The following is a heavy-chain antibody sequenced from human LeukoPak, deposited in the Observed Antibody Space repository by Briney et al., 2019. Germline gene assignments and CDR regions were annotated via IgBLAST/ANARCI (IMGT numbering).Heavy chain of an antibody. J-gene: IGHJ4*02. CDR2: IYYSGST. V-gene: IGHV4-31*11. Sequence: SETLSLTCAVSVGSISSGGYYWSWIRQHPGKGLEWIGYIYYSGSTYYNPSLKSRVTISVDTSKNQFSLKLSSVTAADTAVYYCARRNLGDGDYNFDYWGQGTLVTVSS. CDR1: VGSISSGGYY. D-gene: IGHD4-17*01. CDR3: ARRNLGDGDYNFDY.